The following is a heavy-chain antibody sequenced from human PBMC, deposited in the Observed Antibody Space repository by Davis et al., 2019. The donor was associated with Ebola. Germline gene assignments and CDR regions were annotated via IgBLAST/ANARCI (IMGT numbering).Heavy chain of an antibody. D-gene: IGHD4-23*01. CDR3: ASGDGRGNSYDMDV. CDR2: IKQDGGEK. CDR1: AFIFINYW. Sequence: PGGSLRLSCAASAFIFINYWMSWVRQAPGKGPEWVAIIKQDGGEKYYVDSVKGRFTISRDNAKNSLFLQMNSLRADDTALYYCASGDGRGNSYDMDVWGQGTTVIVSS. J-gene: IGHJ6*02. V-gene: IGHV3-7*03.